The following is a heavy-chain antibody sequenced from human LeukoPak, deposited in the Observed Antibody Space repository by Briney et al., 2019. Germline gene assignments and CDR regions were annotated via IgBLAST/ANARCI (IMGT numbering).Heavy chain of an antibody. CDR1: GFTFSSYA. V-gene: IGHV3-23*01. D-gene: IGHD6-19*01. CDR2: ISGSGGST. CDR3: ARRSGRTNYYMDV. Sequence: PGGSLRLSCAASGFTFSSYAMSWVRQAPGKGLEWVSAISGSGGSTYYADSVKGRFTISRDNSKNTLYLQMNSLRAEDTALYYCARRSGRTNYYMDVWGKGTTVTVSS. J-gene: IGHJ6*03.